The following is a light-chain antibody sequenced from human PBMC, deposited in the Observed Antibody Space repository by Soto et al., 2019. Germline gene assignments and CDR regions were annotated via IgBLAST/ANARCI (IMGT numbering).Light chain of an antibody. J-gene: IGKJ1*01. CDR1: QDIRDS. CDR2: TAS. V-gene: IGKV1-39*01. Sequence: IQMTQSPSSLSASVGDSITITCRASQDIRDSLNWYQQKPGKAPDLLIHTASSLQSGVPSRFSGSGAGTDFTLTISVLQREDFATYYCQQSYGTPPTFGQETKVDI. CDR3: QQSYGTPPT.